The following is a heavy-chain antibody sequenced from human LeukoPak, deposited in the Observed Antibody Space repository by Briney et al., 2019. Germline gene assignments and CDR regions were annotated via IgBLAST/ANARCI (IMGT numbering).Heavy chain of an antibody. J-gene: IGHJ4*02. CDR3: ARELGYCSSTSCSKGY. CDR2: ISSSSSYI. Sequence: SGGSLRLSCAASGFTFSSYSMNWVRQAPGKGLEWVSSISSSSSYIYYADSVKGRFTISRDNAKNSLYLQMNSLRAEDTAVYYCARELGYCSSTSCSKGYWGQGTLVTVSS. V-gene: IGHV3-21*01. CDR1: GFTFSSYS. D-gene: IGHD2-2*01.